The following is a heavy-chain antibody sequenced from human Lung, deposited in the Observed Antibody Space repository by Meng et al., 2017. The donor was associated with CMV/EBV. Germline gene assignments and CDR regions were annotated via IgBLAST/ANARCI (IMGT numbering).Heavy chain of an antibody. CDR2: IYHSGST. CDR3: ARVGQWLPIDY. D-gene: IGHD6-19*01. J-gene: IGHJ4*02. V-gene: IGHV4-4*02. Sequence: QVVVEESGPALVNAWGTLSLTCAVCGVFISSSNWWSWVRQHPGKGLEWIGEIYHSGSTNYNPSLKSRVTISVDKSKNQFSLNLSSVTAADTAVYYCARVGQWLPIDYWGQGTLVTVSS. CDR1: GVFISSSNW.